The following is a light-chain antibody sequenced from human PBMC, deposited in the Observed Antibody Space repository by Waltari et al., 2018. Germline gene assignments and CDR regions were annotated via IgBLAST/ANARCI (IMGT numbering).Light chain of an antibody. CDR3: QQGDSFPWT. CDR2: TAS. V-gene: IGKV1-12*01. CDR1: QDITRW. Sequence: DIQMTQSPSSVSASVGARVTITCRASQDITRWLAWYQQKPGKAPKLLIYTASSLQSGVPSRFSGGGYGTDFTLTISSLQPEDFATYHCQQGDSFPWTFGQGTKVDMK. J-gene: IGKJ1*01.